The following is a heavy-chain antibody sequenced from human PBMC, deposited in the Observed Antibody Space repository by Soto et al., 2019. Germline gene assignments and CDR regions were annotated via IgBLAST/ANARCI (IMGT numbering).Heavy chain of an antibody. V-gene: IGHV3-11*05. CDR2: INSSSSYT. Sequence: QVQLVESGGGLVKPGGSLRLSCAASGFTFSDYYMSWIRQAPGKGLEWVSYINSSSSYTNYADSVKGRFTISRDNAKNSLYLQMNSLRAEDTAVYYCARIITAAGGPRYFDLWGRGTLVTVSS. CDR1: GFTFSDYY. CDR3: ARIITAAGGPRYFDL. J-gene: IGHJ2*01. D-gene: IGHD6-13*01.